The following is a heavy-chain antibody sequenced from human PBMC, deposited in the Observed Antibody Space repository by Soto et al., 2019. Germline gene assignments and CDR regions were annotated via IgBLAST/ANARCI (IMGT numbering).Heavy chain of an antibody. D-gene: IGHD3-9*01. CDR1: GYTFTSYG. Sequence: QVQLVQSGAEVKKPGASVKVSCKASGYTFTSYGISWVRQAPGQGLEWMGWISAYNGNTNYAQKLQGRVTMTTDTSTSTAYMELRSLRSDDTAVYYCARAYYDILPGYPDSWFDPWGQGTLVTVSS. CDR3: ARAYYDILPGYPDSWFDP. J-gene: IGHJ5*02. CDR2: ISAYNGNT. V-gene: IGHV1-18*01.